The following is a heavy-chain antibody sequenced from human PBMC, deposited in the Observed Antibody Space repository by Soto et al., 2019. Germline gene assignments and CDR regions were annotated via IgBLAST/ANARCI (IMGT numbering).Heavy chain of an antibody. Sequence: GGSLRLSCAASGFTFSSHWMHWFRQAPGKGLVWVSRIDSGGRTTTYADSVKGRFTISRDNAKNTLYLQMNGLRAEDTALYYCARWFTYGNFDYFDYWGQGTQVTVSS. CDR2: IDSGGRTT. D-gene: IGHD3-10*01. V-gene: IGHV3-74*01. CDR1: GFTFSSHW. CDR3: ARWFTYGNFDYFDY. J-gene: IGHJ4*02.